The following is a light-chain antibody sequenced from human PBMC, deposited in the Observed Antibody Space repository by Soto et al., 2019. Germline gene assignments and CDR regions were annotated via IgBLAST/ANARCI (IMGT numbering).Light chain of an antibody. Sequence: DTVTITCRASQGISNYLAWYQQKPGKVPRLLIHAASSLQSGVPSRFSGSGSGTDFTLTISSLQPEDVATYYCQKYNSVPFTFGPGTKVDIK. CDR2: AAS. J-gene: IGKJ3*01. V-gene: IGKV1-27*01. CDR3: QKYNSVPFT. CDR1: QGISNY.